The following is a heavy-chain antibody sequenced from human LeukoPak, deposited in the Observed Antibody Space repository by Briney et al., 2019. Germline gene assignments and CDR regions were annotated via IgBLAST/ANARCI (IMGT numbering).Heavy chain of an antibody. D-gene: IGHD2-8*02. CDR3: ARDGIVMVVGTFDI. CDR2: ISGSGNTI. V-gene: IGHV3-11*01. J-gene: IGHJ3*02. CDR1: GFTFSDYY. Sequence: TGGSLRLSCATSGFTFSDYYMSWIRQAPGKGLEWISYISGSGNTIYYADSVKGRFTISRDNAKNSLYLQMKSLRAEDTAVCYCARDGIVMVVGTFDIWGQGTMVTVSS.